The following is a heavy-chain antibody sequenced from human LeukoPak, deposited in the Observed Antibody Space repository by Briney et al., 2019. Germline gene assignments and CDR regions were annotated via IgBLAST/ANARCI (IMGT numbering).Heavy chain of an antibody. CDR1: GGSISSYY. D-gene: IGHD2-2*01. J-gene: IGHJ6*03. CDR3: ARAGVLGYCSSTSCPGPAHYYYYYMDV. CDR2: IYTSGST. Sequence: SETLSLACTVSGGSISSYYWSWIRQPAGKGLEWIGRIYTSGSTNYNPSLKSRVTMSVDTSKNQFSLKLSSVTAADTAVYYCARAGVLGYCSSTSCPGPAHYYYYYMDVWGKGTTVTVSS. V-gene: IGHV4-4*07.